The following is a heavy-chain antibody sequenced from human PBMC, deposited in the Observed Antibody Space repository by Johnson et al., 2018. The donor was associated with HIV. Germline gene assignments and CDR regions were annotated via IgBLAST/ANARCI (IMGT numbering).Heavy chain of an antibody. V-gene: IGHV3-7*01. CDR2: IKQDGSEK. CDR1: GFTFSSYW. Sequence: VRLVESGGGLAKPAWSPRLSCAASGFTFSSYWMSWVRQAPGKGLEWVANIKQDGSEKYYVESVKGLFTISRDNAKNSLYLQMNSLRAEDTAVYYCARDGMAATKANIWGQGTMVTVSS. D-gene: IGHD1-14*01. J-gene: IGHJ3*02. CDR3: ARDGMAATKANI.